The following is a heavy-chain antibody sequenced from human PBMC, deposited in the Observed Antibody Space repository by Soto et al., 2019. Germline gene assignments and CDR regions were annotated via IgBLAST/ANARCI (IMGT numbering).Heavy chain of an antibody. V-gene: IGHV1-18*04. CDR3: ATTRSYDSHRPFDY. CDR2: ISPYNGDR. CDR1: GYTFKTYG. J-gene: IGHJ4*02. Sequence: ASVKVSCKSSGYTFKTYGISWVRQAPGQGLEWMGWISPYNGDRRLSEKMQGRLTMTTDTSTSTGYMELRSLTADDTAVYYCATTRSYDSHRPFDYWGEGTLVTVSS. D-gene: IGHD3-10*01.